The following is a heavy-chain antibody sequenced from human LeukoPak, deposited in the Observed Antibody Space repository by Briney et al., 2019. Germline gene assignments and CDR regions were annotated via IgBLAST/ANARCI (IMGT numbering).Heavy chain of an antibody. CDR1: GFTFSSYS. Sequence: GGSLRLSCAASGFTFSSYSMNWVRQAPGKGLEGVSSISSSSSYIYYADSVKGRFAISRDNAKNSLYLRMNSLRAEDTAVYYCARGLRGQRAYYFDYWGQGTLVTVSS. CDR3: ARGLRGQRAYYFDY. CDR2: ISSSSSYI. V-gene: IGHV3-21*01. J-gene: IGHJ4*02.